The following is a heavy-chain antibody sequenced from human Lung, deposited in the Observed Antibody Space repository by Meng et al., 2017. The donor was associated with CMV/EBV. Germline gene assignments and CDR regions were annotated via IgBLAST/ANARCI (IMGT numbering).Heavy chain of an antibody. D-gene: IGHD6-19*01. J-gene: IGHJ4*02. CDR1: GGSISSSNW. V-gene: IGHV4-4*02. CDR2: IYHSGST. CDR3: ASFPPPGKQWLVTDY. Sequence: VAPQESGPGLGKPSGTLSLTCAVSGGSISSSNWWSWVRQPPGKGLEWIGEIYHSGSTNYNPSLKSRVTISVDKSKNQFSLKLSSVPAADTAVYYCASFPPPGKQWLVTDYWGQGTLVTVSS.